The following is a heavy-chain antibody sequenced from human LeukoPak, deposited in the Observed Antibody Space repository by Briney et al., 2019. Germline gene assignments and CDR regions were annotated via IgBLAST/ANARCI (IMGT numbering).Heavy chain of an antibody. CDR1: GGSISSGSYY. J-gene: IGHJ6*03. Sequence: PSETLSLTCTVSGGSISSGSYYWSWIRQPAGKGLEWIGRIYTSGSTNYNPSLKSRVTISVDTSKNQFSLKLSSVTAADTAVYYCARELELHNYYYYMDVWGKGTTVTVSS. D-gene: IGHD1-7*01. CDR2: IYTSGST. CDR3: ARELELHNYYYYMDV. V-gene: IGHV4-61*02.